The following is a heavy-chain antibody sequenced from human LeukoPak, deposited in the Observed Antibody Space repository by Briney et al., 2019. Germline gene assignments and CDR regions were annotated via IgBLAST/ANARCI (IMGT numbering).Heavy chain of an antibody. CDR2: INPNSGGT. V-gene: IGHV1-2*02. CDR1: GYTFTGYY. Sequence: ASVKVSCKASGYTFTGYYMHWVRQAPGQGLEWMGWINPNSGGTNYAQKFQGRVTMTRDTSTSTAYMELRSLRSDDTAVYYCARDWGSFSSGWYYFDYWGQGTLVTVSS. CDR3: ARDWGSFSSGWYYFDY. J-gene: IGHJ4*02. D-gene: IGHD6-19*01.